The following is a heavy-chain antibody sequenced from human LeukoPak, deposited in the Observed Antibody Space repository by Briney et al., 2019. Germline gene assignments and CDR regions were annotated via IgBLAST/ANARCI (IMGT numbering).Heavy chain of an antibody. J-gene: IGHJ6*02. Sequence: SQTLSLTCTVSGGSISSGGYYWSWIRQHPGKGLEWIGYIYYSGSTYYNLSLKSRVTISVDTSKNQFSLKLSSVTAADTAVYYCARATQYGSGRLYYGMDVWGQGTTVTVSS. CDR2: IYYSGST. V-gene: IGHV4-31*03. CDR3: ARATQYGSGRLYYGMDV. D-gene: IGHD3-10*01. CDR1: GGSISSGGYY.